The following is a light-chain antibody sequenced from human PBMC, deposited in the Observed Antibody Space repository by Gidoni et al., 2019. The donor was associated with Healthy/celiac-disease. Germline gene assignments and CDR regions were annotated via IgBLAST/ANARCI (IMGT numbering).Light chain of an antibody. J-gene: IGLJ3*02. Sequence: QPVLTQSSSASASLGSSVKLTCTLSSGHSSYIIAWTQQQPGKAPRYLMKLEGSGSYNKGSGVPDRFSGSSSGADRYLTISNLQSEDEADYYCETWDSNSLVFGGGTKLTVL. CDR1: SGHSSYI. V-gene: IGLV4-60*03. CDR2: LEGSGSY. CDR3: ETWDSNSLV.